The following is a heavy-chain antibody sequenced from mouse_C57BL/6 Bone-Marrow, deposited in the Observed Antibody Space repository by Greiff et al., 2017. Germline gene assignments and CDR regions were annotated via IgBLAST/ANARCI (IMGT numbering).Heavy chain of an antibody. J-gene: IGHJ3*01. D-gene: IGHD2-3*01. CDR3: ARLSGYYPPWFAY. V-gene: IGHV1-85*01. CDR2: IYHRDGST. Sequence: QVQLQQSGPELVKPGASVKLSCKASGYTFTSYDINWVKQRPGQGLEWIGWIYHRDGSTKYNEKFKGKATLTVDTSSSTAYMELHSLTSEDSAVYFCARLSGYYPPWFAYWGQGTLVTVSA. CDR1: GYTFTSYD.